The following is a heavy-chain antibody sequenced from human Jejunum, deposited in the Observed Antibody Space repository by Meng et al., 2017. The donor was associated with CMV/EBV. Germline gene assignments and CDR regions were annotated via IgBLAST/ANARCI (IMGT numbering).Heavy chain of an antibody. CDR1: AGSIDTIAYL. D-gene: IGHD1-14*01. V-gene: IGHV4-39*07. J-gene: IGHJ5*01. CDR3: ARDNVSTSTNRLDS. Sequence: SAGSIDTIAYLWDWLRQSPGKGLEWIGNLFYRGYTAYNPSLKSRVAMSMDTSKNQVFLSLDSVTAADTAIYYCARDNVSTSTNRLDSWGQGILVTVSS. CDR2: LFYRGYT.